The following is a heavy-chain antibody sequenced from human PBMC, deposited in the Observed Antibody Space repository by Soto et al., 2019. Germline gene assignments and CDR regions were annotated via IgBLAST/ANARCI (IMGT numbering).Heavy chain of an antibody. CDR3: AHSDGGYEIIYFDF. Sequence: TLSLTLTCPFSGFSFTTAGVAVGWIRQTPGGALEWLTLIYYNDDRRFSPSLKTRLTITGDTSKNQVVLSLTNVDPGDTATYFCAHSDGGYEIIYFDFWGQGIPVTVSS. V-gene: IGHV2-5*01. D-gene: IGHD5-12*01. CDR1: GFSFTTAGVA. CDR2: IYYNDDR. J-gene: IGHJ4*02.